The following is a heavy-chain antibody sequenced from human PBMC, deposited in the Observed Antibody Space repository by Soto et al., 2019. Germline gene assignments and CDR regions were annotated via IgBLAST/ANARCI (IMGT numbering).Heavy chain of an antibody. Sequence: QVQLVQSGAEVKKPGSSVKVSCKASGGTFSTYPITRVRQAPGQGLEWMGRIIPIIGIINYAQKFQGRVTISADKFTGTAYMELTGLRSDDTAVYYCAGDPDSHYNDSHASSYPWGQGTLVTVSS. CDR1: GGTFSTYP. CDR2: IIPIIGII. CDR3: AGDPDSHYNDSHASSYP. D-gene: IGHD4-4*01. V-gene: IGHV1-69*04. J-gene: IGHJ5*02.